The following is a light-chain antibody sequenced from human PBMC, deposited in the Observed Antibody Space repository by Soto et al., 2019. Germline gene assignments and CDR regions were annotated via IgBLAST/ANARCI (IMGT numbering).Light chain of an antibody. J-gene: IGKJ1*01. V-gene: IGKV3-11*01. Sequence: EIVMTQSPVTLSLSPGARAPLSCRARQNISSYLIWYQQKPGQAPRLLIYDVSNRATGIPARFSGSGSGTDFTLTISSLEPEDFAVYYCQQRSNWPRTFGQGTKVDIK. CDR1: QNISSY. CDR3: QQRSNWPRT. CDR2: DVS.